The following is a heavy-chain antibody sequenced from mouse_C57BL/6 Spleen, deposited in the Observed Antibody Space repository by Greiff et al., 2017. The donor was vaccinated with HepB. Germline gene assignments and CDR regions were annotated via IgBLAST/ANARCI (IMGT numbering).Heavy chain of an antibody. D-gene: IGHD3-2*02. CDR1: GYTFTSYW. Sequence: QVQLLQPGADLVMPGGSVKLSCTASGYTFTSYWMHWVNQSPGQGLEWIGEIDPSDSYTNYQQKFKGKSTLTIDKSSSTAYMQLSSLTSGDSAVYYCARGTAQVLFAYWGQGTLVTVSA. CDR3: ARGTAQVLFAY. V-gene: IGHV1-69*01. J-gene: IGHJ3*01. CDR2: IDPSDSYT.